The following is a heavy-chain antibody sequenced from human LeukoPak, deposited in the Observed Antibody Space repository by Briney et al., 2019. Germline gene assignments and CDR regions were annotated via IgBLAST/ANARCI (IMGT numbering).Heavy chain of an antibody. CDR1: GFTFSSYS. D-gene: IGHD3-9*01. CDR2: INDSGST. V-gene: IGHV4-34*08. J-gene: IGHJ5*02. CDR3: ATSPLDYDILTGYSPWFDP. Sequence: GSLRLSCAASGFTFSSYSMNWVRQPPGKGLEWIGEINDSGSTNYNPSLKSRATISVDTSKNQFSLKLSSVTAADTAVYYCATSPLDYDILTGYSPWFDPWGQGTLVTVSS.